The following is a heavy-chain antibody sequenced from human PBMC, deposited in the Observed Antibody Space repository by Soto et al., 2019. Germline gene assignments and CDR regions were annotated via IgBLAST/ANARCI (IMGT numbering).Heavy chain of an antibody. CDR3: ARDPDLIEAAGNYFDY. CDR2: VSFDGVNK. CDR1: GFTLNTYS. V-gene: IGHV3-30-3*01. D-gene: IGHD6-13*01. J-gene: IGHJ4*02. Sequence: LRLSCSVSGFTLNTYSMHWVRQAPGKGLEWVAVVSFDGVNKHYRDSVKGRFTISRDIAKNMLYLQMTSLRLEDTALYYCARDPDLIEAAGNYFDYWGQGTLVTVSS.